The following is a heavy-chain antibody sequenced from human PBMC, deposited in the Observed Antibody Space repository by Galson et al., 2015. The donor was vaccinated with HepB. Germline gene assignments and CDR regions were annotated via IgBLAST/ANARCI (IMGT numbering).Heavy chain of an antibody. Sequence: CAISGDSVSSNSAAWNWIRQSPSRGLEWQGRTYYRSKWYNDCAVSMKSRITINPDTSKNQVSLQLSSVTPEDTAVYYCAYGLDVWGQGTTVTVSS. J-gene: IGHJ6*02. CDR1: GDSVSSNSAA. CDR2: TYYRSKWYN. V-gene: IGHV6-1*01. CDR3: AYGLDV.